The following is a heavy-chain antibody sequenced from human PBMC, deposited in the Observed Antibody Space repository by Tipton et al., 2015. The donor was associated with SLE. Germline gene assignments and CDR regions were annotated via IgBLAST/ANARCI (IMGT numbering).Heavy chain of an antibody. J-gene: IGHJ2*01. V-gene: IGHV4-39*02. CDR2: IYYSGST. CDR3: ARDARGYCSSTSCFYWYFDL. CDR1: GGSISSSGYY. Sequence: TLSLTCTVSGGSISSSGYYWGWIRQPPGKGLERIGSIYYSGSTYYNPSLKSRVTIFVDTSKNQFSLKLSSVTAADTAVYYCARDARGYCSSTSCFYWYFDLWGRGTLVTVSS. D-gene: IGHD2-2*01.